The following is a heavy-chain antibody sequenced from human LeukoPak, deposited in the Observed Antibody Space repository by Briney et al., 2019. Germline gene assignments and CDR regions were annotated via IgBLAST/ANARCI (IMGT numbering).Heavy chain of an antibody. D-gene: IGHD6-6*01. CDR3: ARDSGSYSTSYRFDS. J-gene: IGHJ4*02. Sequence: GGSLRLSCAASRFTFSSYGMTWVRQAPGKGLEWVSYISSSSSTIYYADSVKGRFTISRDNAKNSLYLQLNSLRAEDTAVYYCARDSGSYSTSYRFDSWGQGTLVTVSS. V-gene: IGHV3-48*01. CDR1: RFTFSSYG. CDR2: ISSSSSTI.